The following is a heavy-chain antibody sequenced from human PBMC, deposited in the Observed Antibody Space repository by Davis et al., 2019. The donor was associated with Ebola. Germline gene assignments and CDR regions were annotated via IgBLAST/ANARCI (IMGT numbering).Heavy chain of an antibody. J-gene: IGHJ4*02. Sequence: GESLKISCAASGFTFDDYAMHWVRQAPGKGLEWVSLISWDGGSTYYADSVKGRFTISRDNSKNSLYLQMNSLRAEDTALYYCARGGRSAIFGVVITPFDYWGQGTLVTVSS. CDR1: GFTFDDYA. V-gene: IGHV3-43D*03. CDR3: ARGGRSAIFGVVITPFDY. CDR2: ISWDGGST. D-gene: IGHD3-3*01.